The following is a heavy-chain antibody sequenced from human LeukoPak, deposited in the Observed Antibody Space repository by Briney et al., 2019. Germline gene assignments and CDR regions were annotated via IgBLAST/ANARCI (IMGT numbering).Heavy chain of an antibody. V-gene: IGHV3-48*01. CDR3: ARDRGGYGAFDI. CDR1: GFTFSSYS. Sequence: QPGGSLRLSCAASGFTFSSYSMNWVRQAPGKGLEWVSYISSSSSTIYYADSVKGRLAISRDNAKNSLYLQMNSLRAEDTAVYYCARDRGGYGAFDIWGQGTMVTVSS. CDR2: ISSSSSTI. J-gene: IGHJ3*02. D-gene: IGHD3-22*01.